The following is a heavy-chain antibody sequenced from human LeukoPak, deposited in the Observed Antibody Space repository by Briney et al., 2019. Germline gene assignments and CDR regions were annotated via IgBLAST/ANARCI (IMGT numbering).Heavy chain of an antibody. V-gene: IGHV4-34*01. CDR2: INHSGST. Sequence: PSETLSLTCAVCGGSFSGYYWSWIRQPPRKGRDWIGEINHSGSTNYNPSLKSRDTISVDTSKNQYSLKLSSVTAADTAVSYCASHYGDYGFDPWGQGNLVPVSS. CDR3: ASHYGDYGFDP. D-gene: IGHD4-17*01. J-gene: IGHJ5*02. CDR1: GGSFSGYY.